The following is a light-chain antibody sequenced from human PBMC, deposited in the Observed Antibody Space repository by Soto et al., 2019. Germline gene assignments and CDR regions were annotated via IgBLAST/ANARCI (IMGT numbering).Light chain of an antibody. CDR2: GAS. Sequence: EIVLTQSPGTLSLSPGERATLSCRASQSVSSNYLAWYQQKPGQAPRLLIYGASSRATGIPDRFSGRESGTDFTLTISRLEPEDFAVYYCQQYGSSPVTFGGGTKVEIK. CDR3: QQYGSSPVT. V-gene: IGKV3-20*01. CDR1: QSVSSNY. J-gene: IGKJ4*01.